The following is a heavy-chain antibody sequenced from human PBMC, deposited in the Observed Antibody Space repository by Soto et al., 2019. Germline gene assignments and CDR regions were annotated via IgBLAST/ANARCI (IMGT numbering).Heavy chain of an antibody. Sequence: PSETLSLTCTVSGGSISSYYWSWIRQPPGKGLEWIGYIYYSGSTNYNPSLKSRVTISVDTSKNQFSLKLSSVTAADTAVYYCARNYDSSVTNWFDPWGQGTLVTVSS. CDR2: IYYSGST. J-gene: IGHJ5*02. CDR1: GGSISSYY. V-gene: IGHV4-59*01. CDR3: ARNYDSSVTNWFDP. D-gene: IGHD3-22*01.